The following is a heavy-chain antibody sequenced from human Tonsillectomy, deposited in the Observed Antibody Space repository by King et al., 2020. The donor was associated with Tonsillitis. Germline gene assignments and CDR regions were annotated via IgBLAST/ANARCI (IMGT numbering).Heavy chain of an antibody. J-gene: IGHJ4*02. Sequence: VQLVESGGAVVQPGRSLRLSCAASGFTFSSYGMHWVRQAPGKGLEWVAFLWYDGGNKYYAGSVKGRFTISRDNSKNTLYLQMNSLRAEDMAVYYCARDPDTSGYIHWGQGTLVTVPS. CDR2: LWYDGGNK. CDR3: ARDPDTSGYIH. CDR1: GFTFSSYG. D-gene: IGHD3-22*01. V-gene: IGHV3-33*08.